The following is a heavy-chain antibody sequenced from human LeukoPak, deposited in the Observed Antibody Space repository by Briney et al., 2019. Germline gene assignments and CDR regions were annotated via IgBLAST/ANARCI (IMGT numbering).Heavy chain of an antibody. CDR1: GFTVSANY. J-gene: IGHJ5*02. V-gene: IGHV3-66*01. CDR2: LYTNGNT. Sequence: GGSLRLSCAASGFTVSANYMSWVRQAPGKGLEWVSILYTNGNTHYADSVKGRFTISRDNSKNTLYLQMNSLRAEDTAVYYCARDLGQYYDTSDNWFDPWGQGTLVTVSS. CDR3: ARDLGQYYDTSDNWFDP. D-gene: IGHD3-22*01.